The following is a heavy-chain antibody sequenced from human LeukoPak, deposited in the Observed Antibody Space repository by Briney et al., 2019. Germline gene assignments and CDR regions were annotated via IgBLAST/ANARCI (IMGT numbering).Heavy chain of an antibody. D-gene: IGHD1-26*01. J-gene: IGHJ5*02. CDR3: TRDSGTYSWLDP. CDR1: GFTFSDSS. CDR2: MEKELNGYAT. Sequence: GGSLKLSCAASGFTFSDSSIHWVRQASGKGLEWIGLMEKELNGYATAYAASVRGRFTISRDDSQNTAYLQMDGLKTEDTALYYCTRDSGTYSWLDPWGQGTLVTVSS. V-gene: IGHV3-73*01.